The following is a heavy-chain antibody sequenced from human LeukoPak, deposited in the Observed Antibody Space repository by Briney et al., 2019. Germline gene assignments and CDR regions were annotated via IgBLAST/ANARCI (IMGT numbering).Heavy chain of an antibody. CDR1: GGSFSGYY. CDR2: INHSGST. Sequence: SETLSLTCAVYGGSFSGYYWSWIRQPPGKGLEWIGEINHSGSTNYNPSLKSRVTISVYTSKNQFSLKLSSVTAADTAVYYCARVGPGEPFDYWGQGTLVTVSS. V-gene: IGHV4-34*01. D-gene: IGHD4-17*01. CDR3: ARVGPGEPFDY. J-gene: IGHJ4*02.